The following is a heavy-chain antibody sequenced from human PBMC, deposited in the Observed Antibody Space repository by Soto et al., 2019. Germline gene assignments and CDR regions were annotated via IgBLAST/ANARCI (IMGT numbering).Heavy chain of an antibody. CDR3: ARDAGYNYFDY. V-gene: IGHV3-30-3*01. CDR1: GFTFSSYA. D-gene: IGHD5-12*01. CDR2: ISYDGSDK. J-gene: IGHJ4*02. Sequence: PGGSLRLSCAASGFTFSSYAMHWVRQAPGKGLEWVALISYDGSDKDYADSVKGRFTISRDNTKNSLDLQMNSLRAEDTALYYCARDAGYNYFDYCGQGSLVTVSS.